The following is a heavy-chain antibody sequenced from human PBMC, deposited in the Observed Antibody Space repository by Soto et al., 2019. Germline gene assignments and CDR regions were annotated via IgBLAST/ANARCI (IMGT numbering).Heavy chain of an antibody. CDR1: GGSISSSSYY. Sequence: PSETLCLTCTVSGGSISSSSYYWGWIRQSPGKGLEWIGSIYYSGSTYYNPSLKSRVTISVDTSKNQFSLKLSSVTAADTAVYYCARHKDIVAAIDYWGQGTLVTVSS. CDR3: ARHKDIVAAIDY. D-gene: IGHD5-12*01. J-gene: IGHJ4*02. CDR2: IYYSGST. V-gene: IGHV4-39*01.